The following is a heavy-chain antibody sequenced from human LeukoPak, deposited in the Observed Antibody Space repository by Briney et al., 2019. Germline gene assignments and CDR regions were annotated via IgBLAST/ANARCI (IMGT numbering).Heavy chain of an antibody. J-gene: IGHJ4*02. D-gene: IGHD3-10*01. CDR2: ISYDGSNK. CDR1: GFTFSSYG. Sequence: GRSLRLSCAASGFTFSSYGMHWVRQAPGKGLEWVAVISYDGSNKYYADSVKGRFTISGDNSKNTLYLQMNSLRAEDTAVYYCAREDRGYFDYWGQGTLVTVSS. CDR3: AREDRGYFDY. V-gene: IGHV3-30*03.